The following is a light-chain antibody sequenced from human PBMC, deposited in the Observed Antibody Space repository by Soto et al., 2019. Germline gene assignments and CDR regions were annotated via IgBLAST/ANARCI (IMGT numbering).Light chain of an antibody. CDR2: DAS. V-gene: IGKV3-11*01. CDR3: QQRSGWPLT. J-gene: IGKJ4*01. CDR1: QGVGRF. Sequence: EMVLTQSPATLSLSPGERAALSCRASQGVGRFLAWYQQKPGQAPRLLIYDASNRATGIPARFSGSGSETDFTLVIDNLEPEDFAVYYCQQRSGWPLTFGGGTKVEIK.